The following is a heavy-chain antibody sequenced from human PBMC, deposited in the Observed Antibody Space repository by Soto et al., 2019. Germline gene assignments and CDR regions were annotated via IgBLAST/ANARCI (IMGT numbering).Heavy chain of an antibody. D-gene: IGHD3-16*02. J-gene: IGHJ4*02. V-gene: IGHV4-30-4*01. Sequence: QVQLQESGPGLVKPSQTLSLTCTVSGGSISSGDYYWSWIRQPPGKGLEWIGYIYYSGSTYYNPSLQSRVTISVDTSKNQFSLKLSSVTAADTAVYYCACYVWGSYRSNDEGGFDYWGQGTLVTVSS. CDR1: GGSISSGDYY. CDR2: IYYSGST. CDR3: ACYVWGSYRSNDEGGFDY.